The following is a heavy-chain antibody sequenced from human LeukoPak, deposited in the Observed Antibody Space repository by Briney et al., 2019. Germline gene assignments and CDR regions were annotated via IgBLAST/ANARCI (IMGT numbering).Heavy chain of an antibody. D-gene: IGHD3-10*01. CDR2: ISYDGSKK. CDR3: ARDGMVRGVIIWDAFDI. CDR1: GFTFSSYV. V-gene: IGHV3-30*03. Sequence: GGSLRLSCAASGFTFSSYVMHWVRQAPGKGLEWVAVISYDGSKKFYADSVKGRFTISRDNAKNSLYLQMNSLRDEDTAVYYCARDGMVRGVIIWDAFDIWGQGTMVTVSS. J-gene: IGHJ3*02.